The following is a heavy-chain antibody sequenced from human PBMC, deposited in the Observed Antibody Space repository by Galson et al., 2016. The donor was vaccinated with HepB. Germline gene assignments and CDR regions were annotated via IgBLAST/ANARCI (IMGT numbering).Heavy chain of an antibody. D-gene: IGHD5/OR15-5a*01. CDR3: ARGGGSARVSWYYSGMDV. Sequence: TLSLTCSVSGGAINSAYHWSWIRQHPGKGLEWIGYISYTETTNYKSSLKSRIFMSIDTSKNQFSLKLSAVTAADTAIYYCARGGGSARVSWYYSGMDVWGQGTTVIVSS. CDR2: ISYTETT. V-gene: IGHV4-31*03. J-gene: IGHJ6*02. CDR1: GGAINSAYH.